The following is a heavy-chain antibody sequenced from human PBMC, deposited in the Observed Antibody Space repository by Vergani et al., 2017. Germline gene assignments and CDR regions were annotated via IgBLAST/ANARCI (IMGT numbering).Heavy chain of an antibody. D-gene: IGHD3-16*01. CDR1: GDSISSNNC. V-gene: IGHV4-4*03. J-gene: IGHJ4*02. CDR3: ATIGFRRWGYYFVY. Sequence: QVQLQESGPGLVKPPGTLSLTFAVSGDSISSNNCWTWVRQPPGKGLEWIGEICHTEDTKYSPSLKSRVTVSVDESRNLFSLRLNSVTAADTAVYYCATIGFRRWGYYFVYWVQGMLVTVSS. CDR2: ICHTEDT.